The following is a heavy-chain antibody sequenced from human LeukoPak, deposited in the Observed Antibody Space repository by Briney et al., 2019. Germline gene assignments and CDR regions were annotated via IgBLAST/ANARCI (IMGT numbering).Heavy chain of an antibody. Sequence: GGSLRLSCAASGFTFSSYSMNWVRQAPGKGLEWVSSISSSSSYIYYADSVKGRFTISRDNAKNSLYLQMNSLRPEDTAVYYCARDPYSGSYGDYYYYYMDVWGKGTTVTVSS. CDR3: ARDPYSGSYGDYYYYYMDV. V-gene: IGHV3-21*01. J-gene: IGHJ6*03. D-gene: IGHD1-26*01. CDR2: ISSSSSYI. CDR1: GFTFSSYS.